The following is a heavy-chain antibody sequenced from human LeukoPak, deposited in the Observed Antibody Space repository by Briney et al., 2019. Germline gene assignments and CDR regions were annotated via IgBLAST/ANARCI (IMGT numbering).Heavy chain of an antibody. Sequence: GGSLRLSCAASGFTFSSYSMNWVRQAPGKGLEWVSYISSSSSTIYYADSVKGRFTISRDNSKNTLYLQMNSLRVEDTAVYYCASGRDLRYSNWGQGTMVTVSS. D-gene: IGHD3-9*01. CDR3: ASGRDLRYSN. CDR1: GFTFSSYS. J-gene: IGHJ3*01. CDR2: ISSSSSTI. V-gene: IGHV3-48*01.